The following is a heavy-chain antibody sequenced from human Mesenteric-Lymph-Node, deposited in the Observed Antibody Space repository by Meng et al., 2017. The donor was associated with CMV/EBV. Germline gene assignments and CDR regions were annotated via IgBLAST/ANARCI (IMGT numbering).Heavy chain of an antibody. J-gene: IGHJ4*02. Sequence: GGSLRLSCAASGFTFSSYGMHWVRQAPGKGLEWVAFIRYDGSNKYYADSVKGRFTISRDNAKNSLYLQMNSLRAEDTAVYYCAPDDYDYWGQGTLVTVSS. V-gene: IGHV3-30*02. CDR3: APDDYDY. CDR1: GFTFSSYG. CDR2: IRYDGSNK. D-gene: IGHD1-14*01.